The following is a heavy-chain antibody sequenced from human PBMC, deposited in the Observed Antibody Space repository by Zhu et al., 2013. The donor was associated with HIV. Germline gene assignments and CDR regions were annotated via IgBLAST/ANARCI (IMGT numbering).Heavy chain of an antibody. CDR3: ASRIVATGLRYYYYGMDV. CDR2: IIPIFGTA. CDR1: GGTFSSYA. J-gene: IGHJ6*02. Sequence: QVQLVQSGAEVKKPGSSVKVSCKASGGTFSSYAISWVRQAPGQGLEWMGGIIPIFGTANYAQKFQGRVTITADESTSTAYMELSSLRSEDTAVYYCASRIVATGLRYYYYGMDVWGQGTTVTVSS. V-gene: IGHV1-69*12. D-gene: IGHD5-12*01.